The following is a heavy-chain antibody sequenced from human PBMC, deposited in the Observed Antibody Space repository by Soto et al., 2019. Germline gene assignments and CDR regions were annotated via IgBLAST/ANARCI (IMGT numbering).Heavy chain of an antibody. CDR3: ARVPRLDYYYYGMDV. J-gene: IGHJ6*02. CDR1: GYTFTSYG. Sequence: ASVKVSCKASGYTFTSYGISWVRQAPGQGLEWMGWISAYNGNTNYAQKFQGRVTITADESTSTAYMELSSLRSEDTAVYYCARVPRLDYYYYGMDVWGQGTTVTVSS. CDR2: ISAYNGNT. V-gene: IGHV1-18*01. D-gene: IGHD2-2*03.